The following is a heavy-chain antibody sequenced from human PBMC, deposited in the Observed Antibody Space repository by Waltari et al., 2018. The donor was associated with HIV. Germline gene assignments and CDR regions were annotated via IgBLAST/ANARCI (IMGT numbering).Heavy chain of an antibody. V-gene: IGHV3-33*06. CDR3: VKERGPFHGFEI. J-gene: IGHJ3*02. D-gene: IGHD3-16*01. CDR1: GFTFSGYG. Sequence: QVYLMESGGGVVQPGGALKHSCAASGFTFSGYGMHWVRQAPAKWLEWVAVMWSEGYKKFYADSVRGRLTFSRYNSKYTLILQVNRLIAEDTALYYCVKERGPFHGFEIWGQGTMVTVSS. CDR2: MWSEGYKK.